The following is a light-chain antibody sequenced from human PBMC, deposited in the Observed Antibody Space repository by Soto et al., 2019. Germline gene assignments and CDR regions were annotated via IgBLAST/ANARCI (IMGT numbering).Light chain of an antibody. CDR2: DVN. V-gene: IGLV2-14*03. J-gene: IGLJ1*01. CDR3: CSYTRSSTHV. Sequence: QSALTQPASVSGSPGQSITISCTGTSSDVGGYNFVSWYQQHPGKVPKLMIFDVNRRPSGVSDRFSGSKSGNTASLTISGLQAEDGGDYYSCSYTRSSTHVFGSGTKLTVL. CDR1: SSDVGGYNF.